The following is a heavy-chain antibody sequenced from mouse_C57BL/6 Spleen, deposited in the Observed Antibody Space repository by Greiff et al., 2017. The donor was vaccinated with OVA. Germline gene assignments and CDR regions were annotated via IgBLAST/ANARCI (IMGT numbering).Heavy chain of an antibody. Sequence: EVQLVESGGDLVKPGGSLKLSCAASGFTFSSYGMSWVRQTPDKRLEWVATISSGGSYTYYPDSVKGRFTISRDNAKNTLYLQMSSLKSEDTAMYYCARAIEYFDVWGTGTTVTVSS. CDR3: ARAIEYFDV. V-gene: IGHV5-6*01. J-gene: IGHJ1*03. CDR2: ISSGGSYT. CDR1: GFTFSSYG.